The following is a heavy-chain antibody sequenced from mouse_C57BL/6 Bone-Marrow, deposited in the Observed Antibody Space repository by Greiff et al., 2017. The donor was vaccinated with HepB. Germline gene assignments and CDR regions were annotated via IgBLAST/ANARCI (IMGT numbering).Heavy chain of an antibody. Sequence: EVKLQESGGDLVKPGGSLKLSCAASGFTFSSYGMSWVRQTPDKRLEWVATISSGGSYTYYPDSVKGRFTISRDNAKNTLYLQMSSLKSEDTAMYYCARRKGYYSNLAYWGQGTLVTVSA. V-gene: IGHV5-6*02. CDR1: GFTFSSYG. J-gene: IGHJ3*01. CDR2: ISSGGSYT. D-gene: IGHD2-5*01. CDR3: ARRKGYYSNLAY.